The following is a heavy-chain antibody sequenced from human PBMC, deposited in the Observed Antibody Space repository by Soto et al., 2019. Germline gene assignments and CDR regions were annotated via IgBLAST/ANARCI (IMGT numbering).Heavy chain of an antibody. V-gene: IGHV1-69*10. J-gene: IGHJ6*02. CDR1: GGTFSSYA. D-gene: IGHD1-26*01. CDR3: ARSPPGSSYYYYGMDV. CDR2: IIPIFGIA. Sequence: SVKVSCKASGGTFSSYAISWVRQAPGQGLEWMGGIIPIFGIANYAQKFQGRVTITADKSTSTAYMELSSLRSEDTAVYYCARSPPGSSYYYYGMDVWGQGTTVTVSS.